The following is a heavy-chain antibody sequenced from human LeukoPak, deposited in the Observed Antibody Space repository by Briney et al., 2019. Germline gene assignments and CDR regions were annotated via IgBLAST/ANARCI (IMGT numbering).Heavy chain of an antibody. Sequence: GGSLRLSCVASGFTFSTYWMSWVRQDPGRGLEWVANIKQDGSAKYYVDSVKGRFTISRDNGQNILYLQMNSLRAEGTAVYYCARDGRVATTDYWGQGTLVTVSS. CDR1: GFTFSTYW. D-gene: IGHD5-12*01. CDR2: IKQDGSAK. CDR3: ARDGRVATTDY. V-gene: IGHV3-7*01. J-gene: IGHJ4*02.